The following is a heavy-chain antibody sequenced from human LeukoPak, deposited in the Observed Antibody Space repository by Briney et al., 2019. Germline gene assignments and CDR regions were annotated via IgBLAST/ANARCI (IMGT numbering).Heavy chain of an antibody. Sequence: PSETLSLTCTVSGGSISSGDYYWSWIRQPPGKGLEWIGYIYHSGSTYYNPSLKSRVTISVDRSKNQFSLKLSSVTAADTAVYYCARAAGDFSYYYYYMDVWGKGTTVTVSS. CDR3: ARAAGDFSYYYYYMDV. J-gene: IGHJ6*03. D-gene: IGHD2-21*01. CDR1: GGSISSGDYY. V-gene: IGHV4-30-2*01. CDR2: IYHSGST.